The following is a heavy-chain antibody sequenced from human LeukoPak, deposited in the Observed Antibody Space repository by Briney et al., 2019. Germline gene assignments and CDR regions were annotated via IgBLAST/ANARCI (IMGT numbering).Heavy chain of an antibody. CDR1: GFTFDDYA. V-gene: IGHV3-43D*03. CDR2: ISWDGGST. D-gene: IGHD6-13*01. J-gene: IGHJ4*02. Sequence: PGGSLRLSCAASGFTFDDYAMHWVRQAPGKGLEWVSLISWDGGSTYYAGSVKGRFTISRDNSKNSLYLQMNSLRPEDTALYYCAKDVMGSTSWYGLDYWGQGTLVTVSS. CDR3: AKDVMGSTSWYGLDY.